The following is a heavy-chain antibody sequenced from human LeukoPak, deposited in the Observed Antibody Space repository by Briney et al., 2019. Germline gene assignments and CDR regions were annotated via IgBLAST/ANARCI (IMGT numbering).Heavy chain of an antibody. Sequence: GESLKISCKGSGYSFTSYWIAWVRQMPGRGLEWMGIIYPSDSDTRYSPSFQGQVAISADKSISTAYLQWSSLKASDTAIYYCATRSGSGYYQFDYWGQGTLVTVSS. CDR2: IYPSDSDT. V-gene: IGHV5-51*01. J-gene: IGHJ4*02. CDR1: GYSFTSYW. CDR3: ATRSGSGYYQFDY. D-gene: IGHD3-3*01.